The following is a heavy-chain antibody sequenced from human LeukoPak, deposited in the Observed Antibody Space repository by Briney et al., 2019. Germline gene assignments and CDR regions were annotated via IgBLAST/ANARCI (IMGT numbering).Heavy chain of an antibody. D-gene: IGHD7-27*01. CDR1: GYIFTTYD. J-gene: IGHJ5*02. Sequence: ASVKVSCKASGYIFTTYDIGWVRQATGQGLEWMGWLNPNSGNAGYAQKFQGRVTISRSTSISTAYMELSSLRSDDTAIYYCARRKFLGWFDPWGQGTLATVSS. V-gene: IGHV1-8*03. CDR2: LNPNSGNA. CDR3: ARRKFLGWFDP.